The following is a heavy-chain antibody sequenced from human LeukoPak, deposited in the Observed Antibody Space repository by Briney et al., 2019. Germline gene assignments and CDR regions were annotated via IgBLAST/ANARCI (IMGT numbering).Heavy chain of an antibody. J-gene: IGHJ5*02. CDR2: MSGSGRLI. CDR1: GFTFSSST. CDR3: AKTSGYRRFDP. D-gene: IGHD5-12*01. Sequence: GGSLRLSCAASGFTFSSSTMNWVRQAPGKALEWVSSMSGSGRLIWYADSVKGRFTISRDNSKNTLYLQMNSLRAEDTAVYYCAKTSGYRRFDPWGQGTLVTVSS. V-gene: IGHV3-23*01.